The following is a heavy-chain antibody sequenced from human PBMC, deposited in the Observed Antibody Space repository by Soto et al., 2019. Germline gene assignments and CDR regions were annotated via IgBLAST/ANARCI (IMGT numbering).Heavy chain of an antibody. CDR1: GYTFTGYY. CDR2: INPNSGGT. CDR3: ARNQIVGATSFDY. Sequence: ASVKVSCKASGYTFTGYYMHWVRQAPGQGLEWMGWINPNSGGTNYAQKFQGWVTMTRDTSISTAYMELSRLRSDDTAVYYCARNQIVGATSFDYWGQGTLVTVSS. J-gene: IGHJ4*02. D-gene: IGHD1-26*01. V-gene: IGHV1-2*04.